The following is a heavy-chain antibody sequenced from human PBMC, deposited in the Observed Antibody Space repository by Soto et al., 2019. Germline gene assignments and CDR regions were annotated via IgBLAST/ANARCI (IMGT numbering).Heavy chain of an antibody. Sequence: QVQLQQWGAGLLKPSETLSLTCAVYGGSFSGYYWSWIRQPPGKGLEWIGEINHSGSTNYNPSLKSRVTVSVDPSNNQFSLKLSSVTAADTAVYYCARGVVGSSGEKGRSNCFDPWGQGTLVTVSS. D-gene: IGHD6-6*01. CDR1: GGSFSGYY. V-gene: IGHV4-34*01. CDR2: INHSGST. CDR3: ARGVVGSSGEKGRSNCFDP. J-gene: IGHJ5*02.